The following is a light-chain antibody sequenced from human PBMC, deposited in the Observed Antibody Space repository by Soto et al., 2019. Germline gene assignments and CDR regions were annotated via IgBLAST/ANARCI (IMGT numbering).Light chain of an antibody. CDR2: STS. CDR3: LLYYGGARL. J-gene: IGLJ3*02. CDR1: TGAVSRGYY. V-gene: IGLV7-43*01. Sequence: QAVVTQEPSLTVSPGGTVTLTCASSTGAVSRGYYANWFQQKPGQPPRPLICSTSNRHSWTPARFSGSLLGGKAALTLSGAQPEDEAEYFCLLYYGGARLFGGGTKVTVL.